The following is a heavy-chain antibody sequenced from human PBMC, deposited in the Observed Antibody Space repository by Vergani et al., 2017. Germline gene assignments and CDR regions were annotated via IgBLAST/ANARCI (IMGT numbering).Heavy chain of an antibody. CDR2: IYYSGST. CDR1: GGSVSSGSYY. D-gene: IGHD4-11*01. Sequence: QVQLQESGPGLVKPSETLSLTCTVSGGSVSSGSYYWSWIRQPPGKGLEWIGYIYYSGSTNYNPSLKSRVTISVDTSKNQFSLKLSSVTAADTAVYYCASKSTVTMHFDYWGQGTLVTVSS. V-gene: IGHV4-61*01. J-gene: IGHJ4*02. CDR3: ASKSTVTMHFDY.